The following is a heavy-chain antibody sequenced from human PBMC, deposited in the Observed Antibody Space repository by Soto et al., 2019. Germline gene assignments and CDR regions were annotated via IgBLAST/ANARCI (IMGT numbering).Heavy chain of an antibody. CDR3: ARDDYYDSSGYPVDYYYGMDV. V-gene: IGHV1-69*13. CDR2: IIPIFGTA. CDR1: GGTFSSYA. J-gene: IGHJ6*02. Sequence: ASVKVSCKASGGTFSSYAISWVRQAPGQGLEWMGGIIPIFGTANYAQKFQGRVTITADESTSTAYMGLGSLGSEDTAVYYCARDDYYDSSGYPVDYYYGMDVWGQGTTVTVSS. D-gene: IGHD3-22*01.